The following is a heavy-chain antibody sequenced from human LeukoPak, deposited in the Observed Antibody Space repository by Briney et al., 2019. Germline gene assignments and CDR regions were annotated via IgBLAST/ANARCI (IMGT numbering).Heavy chain of an antibody. Sequence: GGSLRLSCAASGFTFSSYAMHWVRQAPGKGLEWGAVISYDGSNKYYADSVKGRFTISRDNSKNTRYLQMNSLRAEDTAVYYCARDLKHYYDSSGYNYFDYWGQGTLVTVSS. J-gene: IGHJ4*02. D-gene: IGHD3-22*01. CDR1: GFTFSSYA. V-gene: IGHV3-30*04. CDR3: ARDLKHYYDSSGYNYFDY. CDR2: ISYDGSNK.